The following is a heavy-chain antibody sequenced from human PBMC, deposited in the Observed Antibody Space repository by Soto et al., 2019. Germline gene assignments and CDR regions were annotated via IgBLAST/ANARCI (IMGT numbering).Heavy chain of an antibody. Sequence: QVQLVESGGGLVKPGGSLRLSCAASGFIFSDYYMSWIRQTPGKGLEWIVYISSGGGTIHYADSVKGRFAISRDNAKNVLYLQMNSLRVEDTAVYYCAKDPDATGFYIDSWGQGTQVSVSS. J-gene: IGHJ4*02. CDR3: AKDPDATGFYIDS. V-gene: IGHV3-11*01. CDR1: GFIFSDYY. CDR2: ISSGGGTI. D-gene: IGHD4-4*01.